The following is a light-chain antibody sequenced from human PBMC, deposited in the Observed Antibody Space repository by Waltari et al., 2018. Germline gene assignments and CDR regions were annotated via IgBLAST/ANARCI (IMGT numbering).Light chain of an antibody. J-gene: IGLJ1*01. CDR3: SSYTSSFYV. Sequence: QSALTQPASVSGSPGQSITIPCTGTSRDVGGYNYVPWYQQHPGKAPKLMIYDVSNRPSGVSNRFSGSKSGNTASLTISGLQAEDEADYYCSSYTSSFYVFGTGTKVTVL. CDR1: SRDVGGYNY. V-gene: IGLV2-14*03. CDR2: DVS.